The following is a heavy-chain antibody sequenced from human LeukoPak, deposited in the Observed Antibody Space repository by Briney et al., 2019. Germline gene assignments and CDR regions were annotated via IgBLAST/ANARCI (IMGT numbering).Heavy chain of an antibody. V-gene: IGHV3-66*01. J-gene: IGHJ4*02. D-gene: IGHD6-6*01. CDR2: IYSGGGT. CDR3: ASDPRQTARWR. CDR1: GFTVTSNY. Sequence: PGGSLRLSCAASGFTVTSNYMNWVRQAPGKGLEWVSVIYSGGGTYYADSVKGRFSISRDSSKNTLYLQMNILRADDTAIYYCASDPRQTARWRWGQETLVTVSS.